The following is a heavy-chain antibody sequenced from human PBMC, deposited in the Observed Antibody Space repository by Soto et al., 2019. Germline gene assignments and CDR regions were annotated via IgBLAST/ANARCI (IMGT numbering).Heavy chain of an antibody. CDR1: GFTFSSYG. J-gene: IGHJ4*02. Sequence: GGSLRLSCAASGFTFSSYGMHWVRQAPGKGLEWVAVIWYDGSNKYYADSVKGRFTISRDNSKNRLYLQMNSLRAEDTAVYYCAREGEWFGELVPPSPTVRYFDYWGQGTLVTVSS. V-gene: IGHV3-33*01. CDR2: IWYDGSNK. D-gene: IGHD3-10*01. CDR3: AREGEWFGELVPPSPTVRYFDY.